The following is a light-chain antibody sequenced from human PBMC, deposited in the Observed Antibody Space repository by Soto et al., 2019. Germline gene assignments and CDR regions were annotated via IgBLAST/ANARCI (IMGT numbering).Light chain of an antibody. CDR2: GAS. Sequence: EIVLTQSPGTLSLSPGERATLSCRASQSVSSYYLAWYQQKPGQAPRLLIYGASSRATGIPDRFSGSGSGTDFSLTISRLEPEDFAVYYCQQYVSIPKTFGQGTKVDIK. J-gene: IGKJ1*01. CDR1: QSVSSYY. CDR3: QQYVSIPKT. V-gene: IGKV3-20*01.